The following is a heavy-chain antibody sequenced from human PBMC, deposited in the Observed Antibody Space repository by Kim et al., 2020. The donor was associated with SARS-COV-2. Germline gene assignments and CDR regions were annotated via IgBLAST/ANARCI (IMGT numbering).Heavy chain of an antibody. CDR2: ISSSIDYT. CDR1: GFTFSDYY. Sequence: GGSLRLSCAASGFTFSDYYMSWSRQAPGKGLEWVSYISSSIDYTNYVDSLKGRFTISRDNAKNSLYLQMNSLRADDTAVYYCARVSLGSSSWYYFDYW. V-gene: IGHV3-11*05. D-gene: IGHD6-13*01. CDR3: ARVSLGSSSWYYFDY. J-gene: IGHJ4*01.